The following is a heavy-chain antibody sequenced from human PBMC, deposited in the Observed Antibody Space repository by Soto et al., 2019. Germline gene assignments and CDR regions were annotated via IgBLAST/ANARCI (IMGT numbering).Heavy chain of an antibody. V-gene: IGHV4-59*01. CDR3: SRVGGYYGDYPNLAY. Sequence: SETLSLTCIVSGSSISSFYWSWLRQPPGKGLEWIGNIYYSGSTDYNPSLKSRVTISVDTSKKQFSLRLYSVTAADTAVYYCSRVGGYYGDYPNLAYWAQGTRVSVSS. D-gene: IGHD4-17*01. CDR2: IYYSGST. CDR1: GSSISSFY. J-gene: IGHJ4*02.